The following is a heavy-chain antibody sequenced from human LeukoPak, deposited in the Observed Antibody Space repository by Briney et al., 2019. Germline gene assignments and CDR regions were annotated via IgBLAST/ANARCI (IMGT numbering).Heavy chain of an antibody. CDR3: AREVWWSGYLFDY. V-gene: IGHV1-2*02. CDR2: INPNSGGT. Sequence: ASVKVSCKGSGYTFTGYYMHWVRQAPGQGLEWMGWINPNSGGTNYAQKFQGRVTMTRDTSISTAYMELSRLRSDDTAVYYCAREVWWSGYLFDYWGQGTLVTVSS. D-gene: IGHD3-3*01. CDR1: GYTFTGYY. J-gene: IGHJ4*02.